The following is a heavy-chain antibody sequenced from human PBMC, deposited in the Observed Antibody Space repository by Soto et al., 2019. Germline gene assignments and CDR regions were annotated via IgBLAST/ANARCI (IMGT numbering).Heavy chain of an antibody. J-gene: IGHJ4*02. CDR1: GGTFSSYT. D-gene: IGHD2-15*01. CDR3: ARPSGYCSGGRCQIECPIDS. V-gene: IGHV1-69*02. CDR2: IIPILGIA. Sequence: QVQLVQSGAEVKKPGSSVKVSCKASGGTFSSYTISWVRQAPGQGLEWIGRIIPILGIANYAQKFQGRVTSNADKSQXTXSXXLRSLRSADTAVDYCARPSGYCSGGRCQIECPIDSWGQGTLGSVSS.